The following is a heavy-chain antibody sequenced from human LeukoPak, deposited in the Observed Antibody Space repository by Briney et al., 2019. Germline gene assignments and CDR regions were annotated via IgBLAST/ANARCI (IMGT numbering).Heavy chain of an antibody. D-gene: IGHD3-3*01. CDR1: GYTFTGYY. V-gene: IGHV1-2*02. Sequence: ASVKVSCKASGYTFTGYYMHWVRQAPGQGLEWMGWINPNSGGTNYAQKFQGRVTMTRDTSISTAYMELSRLRSDDTAVYYCARGLGDFWSGYIYMDVWGKGTTVTVSS. J-gene: IGHJ6*03. CDR3: ARGLGDFWSGYIYMDV. CDR2: INPNSGGT.